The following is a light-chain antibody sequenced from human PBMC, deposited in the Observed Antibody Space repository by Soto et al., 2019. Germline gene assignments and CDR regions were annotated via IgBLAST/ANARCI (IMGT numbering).Light chain of an antibody. Sequence: QSALTQPASVSGSPGQSITISCTGTSSDVGSHNFVSWYQQHPGKAPKLMIYEVSKRPSGVPDRFSGSKSGNTASLTVSGLQAEDEADYYCSSYAGSNNLGVFGGGTKLTVL. CDR3: SSYAGSNNLGV. CDR2: EVS. J-gene: IGLJ3*02. V-gene: IGLV2-8*01. CDR1: SSDVGSHNF.